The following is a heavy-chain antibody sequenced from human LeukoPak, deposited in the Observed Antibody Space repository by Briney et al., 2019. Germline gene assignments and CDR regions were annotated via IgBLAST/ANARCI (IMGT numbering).Heavy chain of an antibody. CDR3: ARENGGSSVDY. CDR1: GFTFSSYA. J-gene: IGHJ4*02. D-gene: IGHD6-6*01. Sequence: GGSLRLSCAASGFTFSSYAMHWVRQAPGKGLKWVAVISYDGSNKYYADSVKGRFTISRDNSKNTLYLQMNSLRAEDTAVYYCARENGGSSVDYWGQGTLVTVSS. V-gene: IGHV3-30-3*01. CDR2: ISYDGSNK.